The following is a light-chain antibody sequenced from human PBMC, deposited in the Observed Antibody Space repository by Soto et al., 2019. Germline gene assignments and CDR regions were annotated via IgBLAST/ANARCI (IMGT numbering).Light chain of an antibody. V-gene: IGKV3-11*01. Sequence: EIVLTQSPAILSLSPGERATLSCRASQSVNSYLAWYQQKPGQAPRLLIYDASNRATGIPARFSGSGSGTDFTLTISSLEPEDFAVYYCQQRSSWPGAFGGGTKVEIK. CDR2: DAS. CDR3: QQRSSWPGA. J-gene: IGKJ4*02. CDR1: QSVNSY.